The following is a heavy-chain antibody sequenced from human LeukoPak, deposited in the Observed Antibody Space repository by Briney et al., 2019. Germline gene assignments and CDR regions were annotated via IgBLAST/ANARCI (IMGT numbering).Heavy chain of an antibody. CDR2: ISYDGSNT. CDR3: TKSAAVLYYYDSSDH. D-gene: IGHD3-22*01. CDR1: GFTFSNHA. Sequence: GGPLRLSCATSGFTFSNHAMNWVRQAPGKGPEWVGVISYDGSNTVYAASVKGRITISRDNVKNTLYLEMHSLRIEDTAVYYCTKSAAVLYYYDSSDHWGQGTLVTVSS. V-gene: IGHV3-30*18. J-gene: IGHJ4*02.